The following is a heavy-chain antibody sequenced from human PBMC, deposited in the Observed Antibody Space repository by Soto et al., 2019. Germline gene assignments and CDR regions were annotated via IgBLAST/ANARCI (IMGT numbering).Heavy chain of an antibody. J-gene: IGHJ4*02. CDR2: ISAYNGNT. D-gene: IGHD3-9*01. V-gene: IGHV1-18*01. CDR1: GYTFTSYG. CDR3: ARHQEPYYDILTGYYNPYYFDC. Sequence: VKVSCKASGYTFTSYGISWVRQAPGQGLEWMGWISAYNGNTNYAQKLQGRVTMTTDTSTSTAYMELRSLRSDDTAVYYCARHQEPYYDILTGYYNPYYFDCWGQGTLVTVSS.